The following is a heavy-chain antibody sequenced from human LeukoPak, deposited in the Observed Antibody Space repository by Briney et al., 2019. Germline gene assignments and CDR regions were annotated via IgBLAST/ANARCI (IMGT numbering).Heavy chain of an antibody. V-gene: IGHV4-34*01. CDR3: AREEYSSSWRYGMDV. CDR2: INHSGST. D-gene: IGHD6-13*01. J-gene: IGHJ6*02. CDR1: GGSFSGYY. Sequence: KPSETLSLTCAVYGGSFSGYYWSRIRQPPGKGLEWIGEINHSGSTNYNPSLKSRVTISVDTSKNQFSLKLSPVTAADSAVYYCAREEYSSSWRYGMDVWGQGTTVTVSS.